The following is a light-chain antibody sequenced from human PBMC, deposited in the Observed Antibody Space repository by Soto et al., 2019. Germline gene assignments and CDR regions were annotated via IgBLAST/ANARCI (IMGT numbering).Light chain of an antibody. Sequence: TQSPATLSVSPGERATLSCRASQSVNNNLAWYQQKPGQAPRLLIYGASSRATGIPDRFSGSGSGTDFTLTISRLEPEDFAVYYCQQYGSSPLTFGPGTKVDIK. CDR2: GAS. CDR3: QQYGSSPLT. J-gene: IGKJ3*01. V-gene: IGKV3-20*01. CDR1: QSVNNN.